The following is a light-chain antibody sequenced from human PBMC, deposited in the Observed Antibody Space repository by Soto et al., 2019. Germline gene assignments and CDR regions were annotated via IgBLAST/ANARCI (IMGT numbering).Light chain of an antibody. CDR2: SNN. CDR3: AAWDDSLNGYWV. J-gene: IGLJ3*02. Sequence: QSVLTQPPSASGTPGQRVTISCSGSSSNIGSNTVNRYQQLPGTAPKLLIYSNNQRPSGVPDRFSGSKSGTSASLAISGLQSEDEAYYYCAAWDDSLNGYWVFGGGTKLTVL. V-gene: IGLV1-44*01. CDR1: SSNIGSNT.